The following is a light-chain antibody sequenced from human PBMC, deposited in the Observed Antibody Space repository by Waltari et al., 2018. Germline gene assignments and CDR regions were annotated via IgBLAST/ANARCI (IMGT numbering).Light chain of an antibody. J-gene: IGLJ3*02. CDR1: TSAIGPRSE. CDR3: QSYDSSLRAWV. Sequence: QPVLKQPPSVSGAPGQRVTIPCPGSTSAIGPRSELHWYQHLPGTAPKLRIYGNLHRPPWVPDRFCASRSGTSASLGITGLQSEDEADYYCQSYDSSLRAWVFGGGTRLTVL. V-gene: IGLV1-40*01. CDR2: GNL.